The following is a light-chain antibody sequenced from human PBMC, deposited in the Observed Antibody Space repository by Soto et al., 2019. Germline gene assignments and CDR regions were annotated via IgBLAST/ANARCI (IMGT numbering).Light chain of an antibody. J-gene: IGKJ2*01. Sequence: DVQMTQSPSSLSASVGDRVTITCRASRDISSSLAWYQQKPGKVPKLLIYAASTLHAGVQSRFSGSGSGTFFTLTINSLQPEDVATYHCQKYNSAPHTFGRGTRLEIK. CDR1: RDISSS. CDR3: QKYNSAPHT. V-gene: IGKV1-27*01. CDR2: AAS.